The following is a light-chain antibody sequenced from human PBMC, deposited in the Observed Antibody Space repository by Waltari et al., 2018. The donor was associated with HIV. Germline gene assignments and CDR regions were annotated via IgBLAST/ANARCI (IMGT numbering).Light chain of an antibody. CDR3: RQSYSVPAT. CDR1: QNISDY. Sequence: DIQMTQSPSSLSASVGDRVTITCRASQNISDYLNWYQHRPGKAPILLSYAASTLQSGVPSTFSGSGSGTHFTLTISSRQPGDFGTYYCRQSYSVPATVGQGTKVEIK. CDR2: AAS. V-gene: IGKV1-39*01. J-gene: IGKJ1*01.